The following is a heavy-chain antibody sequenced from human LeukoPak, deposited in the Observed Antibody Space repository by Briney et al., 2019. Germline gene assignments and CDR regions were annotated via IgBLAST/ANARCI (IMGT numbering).Heavy chain of an antibody. CDR1: GGPISGYY. D-gene: IGHD2-15*01. J-gene: IGHJ4*02. Sequence: PSETPSLTCTVAGGPISGYYWSWIRQPPGKGLEWIGWIYYGRSIKYNPSLKSRVTISVDTSKNQFSLKLSSVTAADTAVYYCARGLGYCSGGSCPFDYWGQGTLVTVSS. V-gene: IGHV4-59*08. CDR2: IYYGRSI. CDR3: ARGLGYCSGGSCPFDY.